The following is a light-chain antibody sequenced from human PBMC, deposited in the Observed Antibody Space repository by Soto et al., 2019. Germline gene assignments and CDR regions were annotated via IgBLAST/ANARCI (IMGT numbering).Light chain of an antibody. CDR1: QSISTY. CDR3: QQSFSTPPT. J-gene: IGKJ1*01. Sequence: DIQMTQSPSSLSASVGDRVTITCRASQSISTYLNWYQHRPGEAPKLLIYDASSLQSGVPSRFSGSGAGTDFTLTISSLQPEDFASYYCQQSFSTPPTFGQGTKVDIK. V-gene: IGKV1-39*01. CDR2: DAS.